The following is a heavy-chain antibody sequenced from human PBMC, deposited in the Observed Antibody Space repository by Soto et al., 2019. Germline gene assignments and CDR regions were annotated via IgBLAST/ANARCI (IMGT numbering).Heavy chain of an antibody. Sequence: PSESLSLTCAVYGGSFSGYYWSWIRQPPGKGLEWIGEINHSGSTNYNPSLKSRVTISVDTSKNQFSLKLSSVTAADTAVYYCARVVAAAGRDTDYWGQGTLVTVSS. CDR1: GGSFSGYY. CDR2: INHSGST. D-gene: IGHD6-13*01. V-gene: IGHV4-34*01. J-gene: IGHJ4*02. CDR3: ARVVAAAGRDTDY.